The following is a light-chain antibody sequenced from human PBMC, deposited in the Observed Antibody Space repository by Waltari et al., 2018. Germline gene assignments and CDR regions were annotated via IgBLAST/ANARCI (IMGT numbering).Light chain of an antibody. V-gene: IGLV2-14*03. CDR3: SSYTTGSTRYV. Sequence: QSALTQPASVSGSPGQSVTIPCPGTSSDIGAYNLSPWYQKHPGKAPKVMIYDVNTPPSGVSSRFSGSKSGNPASRTFSGLQAEDDADYYCSSYTTGSTRYVVGSGTKVTVL. CDR1: SSDIGAYNL. CDR2: DVN. J-gene: IGLJ1*01.